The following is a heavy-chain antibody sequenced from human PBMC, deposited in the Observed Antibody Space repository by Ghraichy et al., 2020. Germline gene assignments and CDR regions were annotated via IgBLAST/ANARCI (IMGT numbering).Heavy chain of an antibody. CDR2: IRRGSRTI. V-gene: IGHV3-48*02. D-gene: IGHD4-23*01. CDR1: GFSFSNYI. Sequence: GGSLRLSCAASGFSFSNYIMNWVRQAPGKGLEWVSHIRRGSRTISYAESVKGRFTVSRDNAKNSLFLQMNSLRDEDTAVYYCARASRVVRFYYYDALDVWGQGTTVTVSS. J-gene: IGHJ6*02. CDR3: ARASRVVRFYYYDALDV.